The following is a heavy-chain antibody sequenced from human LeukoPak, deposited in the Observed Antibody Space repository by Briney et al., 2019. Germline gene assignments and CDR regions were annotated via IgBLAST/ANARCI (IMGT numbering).Heavy chain of an antibody. CDR1: GYTLTELS. CDR2: FDPEDGET. V-gene: IGHV1-24*01. J-gene: IGHJ3*02. Sequence: ASVKVSCKVSGYTLTELSMHWVRQAPGKGLEWMGGFDPEDGETIYAQKFQGRVTMTEDTSTDTAYMELSSLRSEDTAVYYCATPKYYDILTGYYRSWAFDIWGQGTMVTVSS. D-gene: IGHD3-9*01. CDR3: ATPKYYDILTGYYRSWAFDI.